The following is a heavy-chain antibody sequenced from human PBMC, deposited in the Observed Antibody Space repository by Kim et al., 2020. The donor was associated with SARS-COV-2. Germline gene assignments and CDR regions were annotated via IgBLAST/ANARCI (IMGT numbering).Heavy chain of an antibody. D-gene: IGHD6-13*01. CDR2: IIHSGST. CDR3: ARGNLAYSSSRKYGMDV. CDR1: GGSFSGYS. J-gene: IGHJ6*02. Sequence: SESLSLTCAVYGGSFSGYSWSWIRQPPGKGLEWIGEIIHSGSTNYNPSLKSRVTISVDTPKNQYTLRLSSVTAADTAVYYCARGNLAYSSSRKYGMDVWGQGTTVTVSS. V-gene: IGHV4-34*01.